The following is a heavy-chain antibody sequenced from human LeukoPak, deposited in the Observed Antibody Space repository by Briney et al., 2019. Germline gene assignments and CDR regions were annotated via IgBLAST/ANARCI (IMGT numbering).Heavy chain of an antibody. Sequence: PGGSLRLSCAASGFTFSNYWMSWVRLAPGRGLEWLANINPDGNEKYYVDSVKGRFAMSRDNAKNEVYLEMNSLRAEDTGVYYCSGRDSSRSPRAYWGQGTLVSVSS. CDR3: SGRDSSRSPRAY. CDR1: GFTFSNYW. CDR2: INPDGNEK. J-gene: IGHJ4*02. D-gene: IGHD6-13*01. V-gene: IGHV3-7*01.